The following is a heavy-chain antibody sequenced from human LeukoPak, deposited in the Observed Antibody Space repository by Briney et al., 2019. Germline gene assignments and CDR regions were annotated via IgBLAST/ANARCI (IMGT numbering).Heavy chain of an antibody. V-gene: IGHV4-39*01. CDR1: SGSFSSSSYF. D-gene: IGHD3-10*01. CDR2: INYSGTT. J-gene: IGHJ4*01. Sequence: SETLSLTCTVSSGSFSSSSYFCGWIRQSPGMGLEWIATINYSGTTYYNPSLKSRFTTSVDTSRNQFSLKLTSVTAADTAVYYWARRRGGVQLWGDWGQGALVTVSS. CDR3: ARRRGGVQLWGD.